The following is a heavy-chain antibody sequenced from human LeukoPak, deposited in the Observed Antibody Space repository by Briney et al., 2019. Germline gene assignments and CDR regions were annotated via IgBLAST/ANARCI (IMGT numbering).Heavy chain of an antibody. J-gene: IGHJ4*02. Sequence: PGRSLRLSCAASGFTFSSYGMHWVRQAPGKGLEWVAVTSYDGSNKYYADSVKGRFTISRDNSKNTLYLQMNSLRAEDTAVYYCAKDPAMYGDYPIFDYWGQGTLVTVSS. D-gene: IGHD4-17*01. CDR3: AKDPAMYGDYPIFDY. V-gene: IGHV3-30*18. CDR2: TSYDGSNK. CDR1: GFTFSSYG.